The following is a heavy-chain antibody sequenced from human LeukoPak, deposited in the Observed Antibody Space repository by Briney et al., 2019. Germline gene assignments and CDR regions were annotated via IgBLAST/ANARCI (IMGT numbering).Heavy chain of an antibody. J-gene: IGHJ4*02. CDR3: ARASNWNDVY. V-gene: IGHV3-23*01. CDR1: GFTFGSHA. D-gene: IGHD1-1*01. CDR2: ISGSGGST. Sequence: PGGSLRLSCAASGFTFGSHAMSWVRQAPGKGLEWVSAISGSGGSTYYADSVKGRFTISRDNSKNTLYLQMNSLRAEDTAVYYCARASNWNDVYWGQGTLVTVSS.